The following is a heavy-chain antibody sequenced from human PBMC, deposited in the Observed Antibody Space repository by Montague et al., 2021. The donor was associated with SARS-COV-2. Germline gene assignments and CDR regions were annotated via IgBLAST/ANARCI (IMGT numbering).Heavy chain of an antibody. D-gene: IGHD3-10*01. CDR3: ASPPGHGSGTYIRAYDY. CDR2: IYYSGST. J-gene: IGHJ4*02. CDR1: GGSISTSNYY. Sequence: SETRSLTCTVSGGSISTSNYYWAWICQPPGKGLEWIGSIYYSGSTYYRPSLKSRVTISVDTSKNQFSVKLSSVTVADTAVYYCASPPGHGSGTYIRAYDYWGQGTLVTVSS. V-gene: IGHV4-39*01.